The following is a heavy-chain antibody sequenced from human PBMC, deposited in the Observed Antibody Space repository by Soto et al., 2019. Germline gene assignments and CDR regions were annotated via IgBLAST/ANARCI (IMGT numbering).Heavy chain of an antibody. CDR2: ISGSGGST. CDR3: AKLDIDSYEHAWGY. D-gene: IGHD3-22*01. Sequence: EVQLLESGGGLVQPGGSLRLSCAASGFTFSSYVMSWVRQAPGKGLEWVSAISGSGGSTYYADSVKGRFTISRDNSKNTLYLQMNSLRAEDTAVYYCAKLDIDSYEHAWGYWGQGTLVTVSS. V-gene: IGHV3-23*01. J-gene: IGHJ4*02. CDR1: GFTFSSYV.